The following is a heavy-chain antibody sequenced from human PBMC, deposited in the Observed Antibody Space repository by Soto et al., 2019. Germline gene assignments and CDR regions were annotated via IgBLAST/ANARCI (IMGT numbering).Heavy chain of an antibody. J-gene: IGHJ4*02. V-gene: IGHV5-51*01. CDR2: IYPGDSDT. Sequence: GESLKISCKGSGYSFTSYWIGWVRQMPGKGLEWMGIIYPGDSDTRYSPSFQGQVTISADKSISTAYLQLSSLKASDTAMYYCARGGDGYNPRYYFDYWGQGTLVTVSS. D-gene: IGHD5-12*01. CDR3: ARGGDGYNPRYYFDY. CDR1: GYSFTSYW.